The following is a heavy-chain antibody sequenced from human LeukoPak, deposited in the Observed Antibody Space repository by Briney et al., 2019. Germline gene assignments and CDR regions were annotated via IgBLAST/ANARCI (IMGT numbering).Heavy chain of an antibody. CDR1: GGSISSYY. V-gene: IGHV4-59*01. J-gene: IGHJ5*02. CDR2: IYGSGST. Sequence: TSETLSLTCTVSGGSISSYYWSWIRQPPGKGLEWIGHIYGSGSTNYNPSLKSRVTLSVDTSKNQFSLKLSSVTAADTAVYYCAREGTSGTHLNWFDPWGQGTLVTVSS. D-gene: IGHD1-1*01. CDR3: AREGTSGTHLNWFDP.